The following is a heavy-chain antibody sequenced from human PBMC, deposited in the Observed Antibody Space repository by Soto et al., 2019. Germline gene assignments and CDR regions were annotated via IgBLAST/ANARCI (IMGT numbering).Heavy chain of an antibody. D-gene: IGHD6-19*01. CDR3: ARDQAEWYSSGWDDAFDI. CDR2: ISSSGSTI. Sequence: GGSLRLSCAASGFTFSDYYMSWIRQAPGKGLEWVSYISSSGSTIYYADSVKGRFTISRDNAKNSLYLQMNSLRAEDTAVYYCARDQAEWYSSGWDDAFDIWGQGTMVTVSS. V-gene: IGHV3-11*01. CDR1: GFTFSDYY. J-gene: IGHJ3*02.